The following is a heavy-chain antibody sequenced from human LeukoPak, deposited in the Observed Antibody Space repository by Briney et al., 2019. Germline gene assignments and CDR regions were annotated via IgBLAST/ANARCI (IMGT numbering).Heavy chain of an antibody. Sequence: GGSLRLSCAASGFPFSDHYMIWIRKAPGKGLEWVSYIDYDGTGMSYADSVKGRFTISRDNAKNSLYLQMNSLRAEDTAVYYCARGRSAFDIWGQGTMVTVSS. J-gene: IGHJ3*02. V-gene: IGHV3-11*04. CDR2: IDYDGTGM. CDR3: ARGRSAFDI. CDR1: GFPFSDHY.